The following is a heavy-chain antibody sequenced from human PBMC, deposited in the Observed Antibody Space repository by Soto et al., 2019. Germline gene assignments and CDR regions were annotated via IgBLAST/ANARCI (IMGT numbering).Heavy chain of an antibody. D-gene: IGHD1-1*01. V-gene: IGHV4-34*01. CDR1: GQSFSGHS. CDR2: ISESGST. Sequence: QVQLQQWGAGLVKPSDTLSLSCAVYGQSFSGHSWAWIRQPPGKGLEWFGEISESGSTYYNPSLKSRVTISTDTSKNQFSLKLNSVSAADTAAYFCARGSGIVALPGELEDVNYDFWGQGTLVNVSS. CDR3: ARGSGIVALPGELEDVNYDF. J-gene: IGHJ4*02.